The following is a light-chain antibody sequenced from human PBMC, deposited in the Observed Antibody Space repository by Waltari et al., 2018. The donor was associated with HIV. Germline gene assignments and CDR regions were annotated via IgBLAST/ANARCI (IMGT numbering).Light chain of an antibody. CDR2: DVS. J-gene: IGLJ3*02. CDR1: RSDVGDYNY. V-gene: IGLV2-11*01. CDR3: CSYAGSYTWV. Sequence: QPALTQPRCVSGPPGQPVTLSCTATRSDVGDYNYASWDQQHPGKAPKLMIYDVSKRPSGVPDRFSGSKSGNTASLTISGLQAEDEADYYCCSYAGSYTWVFGGGTKLTVL.